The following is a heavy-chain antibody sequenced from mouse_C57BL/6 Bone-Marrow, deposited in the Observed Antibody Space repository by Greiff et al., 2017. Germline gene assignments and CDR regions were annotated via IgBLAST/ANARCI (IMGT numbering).Heavy chain of an antibody. CDR3: ARGSYPYYYAMDY. CDR1: GFTFSDYG. V-gene: IGHV5-17*01. Sequence: EVQRVESGGGLVKPGGSLKLSCAASGFTFSDYGMHWVRQAPEKGLEWVAYISSGSSTIYYADTVKGRFTISRDNAKKTLFLQMTSLRSEDTAMYYCARGSYPYYYAMDYWGQGTSVTVSS. CDR2: ISSGSSTI. D-gene: IGHD1-1*02. J-gene: IGHJ4*01.